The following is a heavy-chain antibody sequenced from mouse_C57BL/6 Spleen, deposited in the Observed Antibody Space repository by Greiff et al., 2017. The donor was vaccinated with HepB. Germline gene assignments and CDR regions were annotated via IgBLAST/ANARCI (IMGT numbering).Heavy chain of an antibody. D-gene: IGHD1-1*01. CDR3: ARKIHYYGSSYGYFDV. J-gene: IGHJ1*03. V-gene: IGHV2-9-1*01. Sequence: VQGVESGPGLVAPSQSLSITCTVSGFSLTSYAISWVRQPPGKGLEWLGVIWTGGGTNYNSALKSRLSISKDNSKSQVFLKMNSLQTDDTARYYCARKIHYYGSSYGYFDVWGTGTTVTVSS. CDR2: IWTGGGT. CDR1: GFSLTSYA.